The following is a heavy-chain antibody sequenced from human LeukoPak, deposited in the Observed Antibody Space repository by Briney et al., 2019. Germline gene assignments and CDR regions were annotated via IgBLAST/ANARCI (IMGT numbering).Heavy chain of an antibody. CDR1: GGTFSSYA. J-gene: IGHJ4*02. CDR3: ASQRGSGSHIRYYFDY. CDR2: IIPLFGTA. Sequence: ASVKVSCKASGGTFSSYAISWVRQAPGQGLEWMGGIIPLFGTANYAQKFQGRVTITTDESTSTAYMELSSLRSEDTAVYYCASQRGSGSHIRYYFDYWGQGTLVTVSS. V-gene: IGHV1-69*05. D-gene: IGHD3-10*01.